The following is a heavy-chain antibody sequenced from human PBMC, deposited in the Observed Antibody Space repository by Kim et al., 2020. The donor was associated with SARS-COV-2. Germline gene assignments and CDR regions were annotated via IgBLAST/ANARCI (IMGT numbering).Heavy chain of an antibody. CDR2: INAGNGNT. J-gene: IGHJ6*03. Sequence: ASVKVSCKASGYTFTSYAMHWVRQAPGQRLEWMGWINAGNGNTKYSQKFQGRVTITRDTSASTAYMELSSLRSEDTAVYYCARDRGYCSSTSCYKNYYYYYMGVWGKGTTVTVSS. CDR1: GYTFTSYA. D-gene: IGHD2-2*02. CDR3: ARDRGYCSSTSCYKNYYYYYMGV. V-gene: IGHV1-3*01.